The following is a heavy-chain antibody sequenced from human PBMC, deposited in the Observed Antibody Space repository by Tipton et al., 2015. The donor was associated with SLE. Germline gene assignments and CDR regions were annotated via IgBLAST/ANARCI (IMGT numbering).Heavy chain of an antibody. CDR1: GGSIRSSSYF. Sequence: TLSLTCTVSGGSIRSSSYFWGWIRQPPGKGLEWIGSVYYTGSTYSNPSYMSRLIISVDTSKNQFSLTLSSVTAADTAVYYCASVGYSNSGSYLLDYWGQGTLVTVSS. V-gene: IGHV4-39*01. J-gene: IGHJ4*02. D-gene: IGHD3-10*01. CDR3: ASVGYSNSGSYLLDY. CDR2: VYYTGST.